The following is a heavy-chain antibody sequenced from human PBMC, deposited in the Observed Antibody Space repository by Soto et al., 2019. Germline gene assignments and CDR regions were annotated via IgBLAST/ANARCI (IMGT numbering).Heavy chain of an antibody. J-gene: IGHJ4*02. CDR1: GAIFSGYW. D-gene: IGHD3-16*01. Sequence: PGGSLRLSXAASGAIFSGYWMSWVRQAPGKGLEWVANMNQDGSERRYVDSVKGRFTISRDNAKNSLHLQMNSLRAEDSAVYYCATVAGAYYFDNWGQGTLVTVSS. V-gene: IGHV3-7*01. CDR3: ATVAGAYYFDN. CDR2: MNQDGSER.